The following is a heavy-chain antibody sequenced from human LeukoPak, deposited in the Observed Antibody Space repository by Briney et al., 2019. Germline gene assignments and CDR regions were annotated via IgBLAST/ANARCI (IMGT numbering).Heavy chain of an antibody. D-gene: IGHD6-6*01. Sequence: HSETLSLTCAVSGGSISNGGYSWSWIRQPPGKGLEWIGYIYHSGSTYYNPSLKSRVTISVDRSKNQFSLKLSSVTAADTAVYYCASHKPEYSSSSGAFDIWAKGQWSPSLQ. CDR3: ASHKPEYSSSSGAFDI. CDR2: IYHSGST. V-gene: IGHV4-30-2*01. CDR1: GGSISNGGYS. J-gene: IGHJ3*02.